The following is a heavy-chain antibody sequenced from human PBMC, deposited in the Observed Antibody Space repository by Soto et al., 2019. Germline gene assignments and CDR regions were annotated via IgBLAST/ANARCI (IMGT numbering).Heavy chain of an antibody. CDR1: GGTFSSYT. CDR2: IIPILGIA. CDR3: ARASLDYYYYMDV. J-gene: IGHJ6*03. Sequence: SVKVSCKASGGTFSSYTISWVRQAPGQGLEWMGRIIPILGIANYAQKFQGRVTITADKSTSTAYMELSSLRSEDTAVYYCARASLDYYYYMDVWGKGTTVTVSS. V-gene: IGHV1-69*02.